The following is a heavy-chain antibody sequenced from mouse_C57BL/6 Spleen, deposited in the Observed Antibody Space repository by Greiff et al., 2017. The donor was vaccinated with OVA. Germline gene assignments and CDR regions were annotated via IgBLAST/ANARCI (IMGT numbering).Heavy chain of an antibody. CDR1: GYAFSSYW. CDR3: ARRSSYAMDY. J-gene: IGHJ4*01. CDR2: IYPGDGDT. Sequence: VQLVESGAELVKPGASVKISCKASGYAFSSYWMNWVKQRPGKGLEWIGQIYPGDGDTNYNGKFKGKATLTADKSSSTAYMQLSSLTSEDSAVYFCARRSSYAMDYWGQGTSVTVSS. V-gene: IGHV1-80*01.